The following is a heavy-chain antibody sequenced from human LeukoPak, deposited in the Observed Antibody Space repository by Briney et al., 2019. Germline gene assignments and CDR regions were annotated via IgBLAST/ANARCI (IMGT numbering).Heavy chain of an antibody. CDR3: AKQAAQAGNFDY. Sequence: PGGSLRLSCAASGFTFSSYAMSWVRQAPGKGLEGVSAISGSGGSTYYADSVKGRFTISKDNSKNTLYLQMNSLRAEDTAVYYCAKQAAQAGNFDYWGQGTLVTVSS. D-gene: IGHD2-15*01. CDR1: GFTFSSYA. V-gene: IGHV3-23*01. J-gene: IGHJ4*02. CDR2: ISGSGGST.